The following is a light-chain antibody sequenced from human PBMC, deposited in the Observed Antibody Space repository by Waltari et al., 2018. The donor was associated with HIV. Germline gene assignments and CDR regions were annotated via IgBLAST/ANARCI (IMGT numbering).Light chain of an antibody. CDR1: SSDVGGYNY. J-gene: IGLJ3*02. V-gene: IGLV2-11*01. CDR3: CSYAGSYTWV. CDR2: DVS. Sequence: QSALTQPRPVSGSPGQSVTISCTGTSSDVGGYNYVSWYQQQPGKAPKHMIYDVSKRPSGVPDRFSGSKSGNTASLTISGLQAEDEADYYCCSYAGSYTWVFGGGTKLTVL.